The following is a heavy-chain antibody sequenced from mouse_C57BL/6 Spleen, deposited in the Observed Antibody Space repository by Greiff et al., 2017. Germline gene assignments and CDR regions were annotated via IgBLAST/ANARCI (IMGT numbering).Heavy chain of an antibody. CDR3: ARSTVVAPYYFDY. Sequence: QVQLQQSGAELVKPGASVKISCKASGYAFRSYWMNWVKQRPGKGLEWIGQIYPGDGDTNYNGKFKGKATLTADKSSSTAYMQLSSLTSEDSAVYFCARSTVVAPYYFDYWGQGTTLTVSS. CDR1: GYAFRSYW. CDR2: IYPGDGDT. J-gene: IGHJ2*01. D-gene: IGHD1-1*01. V-gene: IGHV1-80*01.